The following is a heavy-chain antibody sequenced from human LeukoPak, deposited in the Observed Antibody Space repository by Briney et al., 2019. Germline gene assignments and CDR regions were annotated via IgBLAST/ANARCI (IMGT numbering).Heavy chain of an antibody. J-gene: IGHJ4*02. CDR3: ARGALYFDY. V-gene: IGHV4-59*01. CDR2: IYYSGST. Sequence: SETLSLTCTVSGGSISSYYWSWIRQPPGKGLEWIGYIYYSGSTNYNPSLKSRVTISVDTSKNQFSLKLSSVTAVDTAVYYCARGALYFDYWGQGTLVTVSS. CDR1: GGSISSYY.